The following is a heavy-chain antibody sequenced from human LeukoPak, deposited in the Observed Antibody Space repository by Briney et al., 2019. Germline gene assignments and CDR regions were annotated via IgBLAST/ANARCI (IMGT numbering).Heavy chain of an antibody. J-gene: IGHJ4*02. D-gene: IGHD5-24*01. Sequence: SETLSLTCTVSGGSISSYYWSWIRQPPGKGLEWIGYIYYSGSTNYNPSLKSRVTISVDTSKNQFSLKLSSVTAADTAVYYCARVWGRDPTGIVDYWGQGTLVTVSP. CDR2: IYYSGST. CDR1: GGSISSYY. CDR3: ARVWGRDPTGIVDY. V-gene: IGHV4-59*01.